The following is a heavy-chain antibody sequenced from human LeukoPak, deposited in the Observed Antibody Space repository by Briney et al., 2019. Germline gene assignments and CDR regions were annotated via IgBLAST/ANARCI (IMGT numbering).Heavy chain of an antibody. D-gene: IGHD6-13*01. CDR1: GFTFSSYW. Sequence: GGSLRLSCAASGFTFSSYWMHWVRQAPGKGLVWVSRINSDGSSTSYADSVKGRFTISRDNAKNTLYLQMNSLRAEDTAVYYCARGDSSSWPTIYYYYYGMDVWGQGTTVTVSS. CDR3: ARGDSSSWPTIYYYYYGMDV. J-gene: IGHJ6*02. CDR2: INSDGSST. V-gene: IGHV3-74*01.